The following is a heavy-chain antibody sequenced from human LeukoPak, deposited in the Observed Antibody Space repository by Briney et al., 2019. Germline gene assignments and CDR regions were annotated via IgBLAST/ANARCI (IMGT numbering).Heavy chain of an antibody. CDR3: ARGSQQRLATNWFDP. CDR2: IIPIFGTA. Sequence: SVKVSCKASGGTFSSYAISWVRQAPGQGLEWMGGIIPIFGTANYAQKFQGRVTITADESTSTAYMELSSLRSEDTAVYYCARGSQQRLATNWFDPWGQGTLVTVSS. J-gene: IGHJ5*02. CDR1: GGTFSSYA. V-gene: IGHV1-69*01. D-gene: IGHD6-25*01.